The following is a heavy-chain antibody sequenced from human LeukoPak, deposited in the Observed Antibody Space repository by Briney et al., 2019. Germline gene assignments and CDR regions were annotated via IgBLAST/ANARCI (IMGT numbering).Heavy chain of an antibody. CDR3: ARNLASSDV. V-gene: IGHV3-20*04. CDR1: GFTFDDYG. J-gene: IGHJ6*04. CDR2: INWNGGRT. Sequence: RPGGSLRLSCAASGFTFDDYGMSWLRQAPGTGLEWVSGINWNGGRTGYADSVKGRFTISRDNAKNSLYLQMNSLRAEHTALYYCARNLASSDVWGKGTTVTVSS.